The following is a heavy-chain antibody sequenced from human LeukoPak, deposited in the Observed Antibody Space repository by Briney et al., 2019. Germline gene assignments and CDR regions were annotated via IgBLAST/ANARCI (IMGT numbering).Heavy chain of an antibody. CDR3: AASPDYYDSSGYSYYFDY. CDR2: IVVGSGNT. CDR1: GFTFTSSA. Sequence: SVKVSCKASGFTFTSSAVQWVRRARGQRLEWIGWIVVGSGNTNYAQKFQERVTITKDMSTSTAYMELSSLRSEDTAVYYCAASPDYYDSSGYSYYFDYWGQGTLVTVSS. D-gene: IGHD3-22*01. V-gene: IGHV1-58*01. J-gene: IGHJ4*02.